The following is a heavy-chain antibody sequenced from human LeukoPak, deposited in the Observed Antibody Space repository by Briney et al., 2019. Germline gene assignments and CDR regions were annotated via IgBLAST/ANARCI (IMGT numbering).Heavy chain of an antibody. J-gene: IGHJ5*02. D-gene: IGHD3-16*01. Sequence: ASVKVSCKASGGTFGSYAISWVRQAPGQGLEWIGGIIPIFGTANYAQKFQGRVTITADESTSTAYMELSSLRSEDTAVYYCARGHSTTPGGKWFDPWGQGTLVTVSS. CDR2: IIPIFGTA. CDR3: ARGHSTTPGGKWFDP. CDR1: GGTFGSYA. V-gene: IGHV1-69*13.